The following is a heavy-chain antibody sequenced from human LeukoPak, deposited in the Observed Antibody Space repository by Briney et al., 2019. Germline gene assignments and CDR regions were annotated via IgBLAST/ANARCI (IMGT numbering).Heavy chain of an antibody. CDR3: ARGPRGYYDSSGYYPHYYYYYMDV. Sequence: GASVKVSCKASGGTFSSYAISWVRQAPGQGLEWMGGIIPIFGTANYAQKFQGRVTITTDESTSTAYIELSSLRSEDTAVYYCARGPRGYYDSSGYYPHYYYYYMDVWGKGTTVTVS. J-gene: IGHJ6*03. CDR2: IIPIFGTA. CDR1: GGTFSSYA. D-gene: IGHD3-22*01. V-gene: IGHV1-69*05.